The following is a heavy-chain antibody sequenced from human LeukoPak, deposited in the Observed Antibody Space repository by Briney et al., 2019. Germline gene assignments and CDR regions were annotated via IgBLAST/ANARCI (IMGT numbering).Heavy chain of an antibody. D-gene: IGHD3-22*01. CDR3: ARVTMIVVVNWFDP. CDR1: GGSFGGYY. Sequence: SETLSLTCAVYGGSFGGYYWSWIRQPPGKGLEWIGEINHSGSTNYNPSLKSRVTISVDTSKNQFSPKLSSVTAADTAVYYCARVTMIVVVNWFDPWGQGTLVTVSS. V-gene: IGHV4-34*01. CDR2: INHSGST. J-gene: IGHJ5*02.